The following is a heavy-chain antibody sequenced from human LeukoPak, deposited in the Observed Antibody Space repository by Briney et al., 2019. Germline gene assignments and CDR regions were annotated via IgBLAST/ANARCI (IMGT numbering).Heavy chain of an antibody. Sequence: SETLSLTCTVSGGSISSYYWSWIRQPAGKGLEWIGRIYTSGSTNYNPSLKSRVTMSVDTSKNQFSLKLSSVTAADTAVYYCARDGYMVRANWFDPWGQGTLVTVSP. CDR2: IYTSGST. D-gene: IGHD3-10*01. CDR1: GGSISSYY. J-gene: IGHJ5*02. V-gene: IGHV4-4*07. CDR3: ARDGYMVRANWFDP.